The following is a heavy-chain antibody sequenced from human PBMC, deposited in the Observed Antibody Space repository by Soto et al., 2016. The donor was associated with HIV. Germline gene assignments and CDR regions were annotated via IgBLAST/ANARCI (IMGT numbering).Heavy chain of an antibody. J-gene: IGHJ4*02. CDR3: ARGVKDLTVILDY. CDR2: MSPNSGNT. V-gene: IGHV1-8*01. D-gene: IGHD7-27*01. Sequence: VQLVQSGAEVKKPGASVKVSCKTSGYTFSSYDINWVRQAAGQGLEWMGWMSPNSGNTVYAQNFQGRVNFTRDTSINTAYLDLSGLRSEDTAVYYCARGVKDLTVILDYWGQGTLVTVSS. CDR1: GYTFSSYD.